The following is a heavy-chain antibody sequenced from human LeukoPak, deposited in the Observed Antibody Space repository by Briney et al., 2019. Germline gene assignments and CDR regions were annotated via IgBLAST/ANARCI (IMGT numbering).Heavy chain of an antibody. Sequence: GRSLRLSCAASGFTFSSCGMHWVRQAPGKGLEWVAVIWYDGSNKYYADSVKGRFTISRDNSKNTLYLQMNSLRAEDTAVYYCAKSPQRFLEYYYMDVWGKGTTVTVSS. CDR3: AKSPQRFLEYYYMDV. V-gene: IGHV3-33*06. CDR2: IWYDGSNK. J-gene: IGHJ6*03. D-gene: IGHD3-3*01. CDR1: GFTFSSCG.